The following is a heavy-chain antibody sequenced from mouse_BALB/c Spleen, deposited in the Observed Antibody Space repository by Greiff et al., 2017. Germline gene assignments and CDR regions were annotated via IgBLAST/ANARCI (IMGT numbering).Heavy chain of an antibody. Sequence: EVQLQQSGPGLVKPSQSLSLTCTVTGYSITSDYAWNWIRQFPGNKLEWMGYISYSGSTSYNPSLKSRISITRDTSKNQFFLQLNSVTTEDTATYYCARSNWAYYFDYWGQGTTLTVSS. CDR2: ISYSGST. J-gene: IGHJ2*01. D-gene: IGHD4-1*01. V-gene: IGHV3-2*02. CDR1: GYSITSDYA. CDR3: ARSNWAYYFDY.